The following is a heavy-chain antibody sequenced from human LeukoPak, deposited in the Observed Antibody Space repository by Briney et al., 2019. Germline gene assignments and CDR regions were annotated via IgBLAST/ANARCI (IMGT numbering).Heavy chain of an antibody. CDR1: GFTFNNHA. CDR3: AKRVEFYYSSFYALEV. V-gene: IGHV3-23*01. J-gene: IGHJ6*02. D-gene: IGHD2/OR15-2a*01. CDR2: ITGDTLTT. Sequence: GGSLRLSCAASGFTFNNHAMSWVRQAPGKGLEWVSSITGDTLTTFYADSVKGRFTVSRDNSKSTLYLQMNNLRAEDTGIYYCAKRVEFYYSSFYALEVWGQGTTVSVSS.